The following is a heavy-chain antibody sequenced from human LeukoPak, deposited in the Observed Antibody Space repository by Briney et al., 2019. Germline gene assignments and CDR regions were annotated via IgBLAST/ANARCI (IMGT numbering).Heavy chain of an antibody. D-gene: IGHD2-21*01. J-gene: IGHJ4*02. CDR3: AGPGEGGRLWDFDY. CDR2: IKQDGSEK. Sequence: GGSLRLSCAASGFTFSSYWMSWVRQAPGKGLEWVANIKQDGSEKYYVDSVKGRFTISRDNAENSLYLQMNSLRAEDTAVYYCAGPGEGGRLWDFDYWGQGTLVTVSS. CDR1: GFTFSSYW. V-gene: IGHV3-7*01.